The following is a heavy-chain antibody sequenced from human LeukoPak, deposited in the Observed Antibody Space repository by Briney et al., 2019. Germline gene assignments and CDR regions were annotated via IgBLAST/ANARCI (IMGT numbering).Heavy chain of an antibody. V-gene: IGHV3-7*01. Sequence: PGGSLRLSCAASGFSFSNYWMSWLRQAPGKGLEWVANIKVDGSETYYVDSVKGRFTISRDNSKNSLYLQMNYLRAEDTAVYYCARDLTNWNDATFDIWGQGTMVTVAS. CDR2: IKVDGSET. D-gene: IGHD1-1*01. CDR3: ARDLTNWNDATFDI. CDR1: GFSFSNYW. J-gene: IGHJ3*02.